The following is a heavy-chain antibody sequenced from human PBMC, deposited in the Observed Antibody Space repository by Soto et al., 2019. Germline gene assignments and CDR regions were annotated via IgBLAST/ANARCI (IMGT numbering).Heavy chain of an antibody. V-gene: IGHV4-61*01. CDR1: GGSVSSGNYY. CDR3: ARAIHDYDTTGYLSFDY. D-gene: IGHD3-22*01. J-gene: IGHJ4*02. CDR2: VYYTGST. Sequence: SETLSLTCAVSGGSVSSGNYYWSWLRQPPGKGLEWIGYVYYTGSTNYNPSLKSRVTISVDTSKNQFSLRLSSVTAADTAVYFCARAIHDYDTTGYLSFDYWGQGTLVTVAS.